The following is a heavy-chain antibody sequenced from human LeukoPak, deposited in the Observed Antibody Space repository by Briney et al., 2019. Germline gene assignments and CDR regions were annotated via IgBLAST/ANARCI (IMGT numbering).Heavy chain of an antibody. Sequence: SEILSLTCTVSGGSISSYYWSWIRQPAGKGLEWIGRIYTSGSTNYNPSLKSRVTMSVDTTKNQFSLKLSSVTAADTAVYYCARDMGYDSSGYYSYDAFDIWGEGTMVTVSS. CDR2: IYTSGST. J-gene: IGHJ3*02. D-gene: IGHD3-22*01. V-gene: IGHV4-4*07. CDR3: ARDMGYDSSGYYSYDAFDI. CDR1: GGSISSYY.